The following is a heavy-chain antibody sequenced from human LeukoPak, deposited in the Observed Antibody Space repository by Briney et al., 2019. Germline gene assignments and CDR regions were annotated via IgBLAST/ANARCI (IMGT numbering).Heavy chain of an antibody. D-gene: IGHD3-22*01. CDR2: IGTYGGDT. J-gene: IGHJ5*01. CDR3: ARDLWNFYDDSGYNRHFDS. V-gene: IGHV1-18*01. Sequence: ASVKVSCKATSRISWVRQAPGQGLEWMGWIGTYGGDTYYAQKFQGRITVTTDTSTSTVYMELRTLRSDDTAVYYCARDLWNFYDDSGYNRHFDSWGQGTLVTVSS. CDR1: TSR.